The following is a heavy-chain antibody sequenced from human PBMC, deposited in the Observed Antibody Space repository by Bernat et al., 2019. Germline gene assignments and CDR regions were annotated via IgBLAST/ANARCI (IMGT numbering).Heavy chain of an antibody. Sequence: QVQLQESGPGLVKPSQTLSLTCTVSGGSISSGGYYWSWIRQHPGKGLEWIGYIYYSGSTYYNPSLKSRVTISVDTSKNQFSLKLSSVTAADTAVYYCARDKFGDYGDLRADAFDIWGQGNPGHRLL. V-gene: IGHV4-31*03. CDR1: GGSISSGGYY. J-gene: IGHJ3*02. CDR2: IYYSGST. CDR3: ARDKFGDYGDLRADAFDI. D-gene: IGHD4-17*01.